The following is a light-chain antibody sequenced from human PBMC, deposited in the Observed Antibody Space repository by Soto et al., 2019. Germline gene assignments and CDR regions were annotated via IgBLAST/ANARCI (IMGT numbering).Light chain of an antibody. V-gene: IGKV3-11*01. CDR3: QQRSNWPRT. CDR1: QSVSRY. Sequence: GLSNSPATVSLCKRERATLSCRASQSVSRYLAWYQQKCGQAPRLLIHDASNRATGIPAGFSGSGSGTDFTLTISSLEPEDFAVYYCQQRSNWPRTFGQGTKVDIK. CDR2: DAS. J-gene: IGKJ1*01.